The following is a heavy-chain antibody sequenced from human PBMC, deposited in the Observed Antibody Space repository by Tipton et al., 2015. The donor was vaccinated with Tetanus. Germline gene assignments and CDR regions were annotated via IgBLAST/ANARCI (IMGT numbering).Heavy chain of an antibody. CDR2: ISSSGGST. V-gene: IGHV3-23*01. Sequence: SLRLSCVDSAITFSTYAMSWVRQAPGKGLEWVSGISSSGGSTYYADSVKGRFTTSRDNSKNTLFLQMNSLRAEDTAVYFCANMDTYFYHGRDVWGQGTTVTVSS. D-gene: IGHD3-10*01. CDR1: AITFSTYA. J-gene: IGHJ6*02. CDR3: ANMDTYFYHGRDV.